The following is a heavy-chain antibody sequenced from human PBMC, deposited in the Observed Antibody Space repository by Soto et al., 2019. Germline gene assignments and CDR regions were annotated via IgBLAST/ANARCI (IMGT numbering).Heavy chain of an antibody. D-gene: IGHD3-10*01. CDR2: INWDSDTI. V-gene: IGHV3-9*01. CDR1: GYTFDDYA. Sequence: EVQLGESGGDLVQPGRSLRLSCAASGYTFDDYAMHWVRQVPGKGLEWVAGINWDSDTIAYAASVRGRFTISRDNAKNSLYLQMNSLRAEDTALYYCAKDFHTNMALMDVWGKGTTVTVSS. J-gene: IGHJ6*04. CDR3: AKDFHTNMALMDV.